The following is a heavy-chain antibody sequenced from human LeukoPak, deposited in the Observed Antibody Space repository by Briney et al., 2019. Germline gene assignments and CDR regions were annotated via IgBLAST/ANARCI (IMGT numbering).Heavy chain of an antibody. J-gene: IGHJ6*04. CDR1: GDSISSYY. CDR3: AGGSGRDYYYYYGMDV. CDR2: IYYSGST. D-gene: IGHD3-10*01. Sequence: SETLSLTCTVSGDSISSYYWSWIRQPPGKGLEWIGYIYYSGSTNYNPSLKSRVTISVDTSKNQFSLKLSSVTAADTAVYYCAGGSGRDYYYYYGMDVWGKGTTVTVSS. V-gene: IGHV4-59*01.